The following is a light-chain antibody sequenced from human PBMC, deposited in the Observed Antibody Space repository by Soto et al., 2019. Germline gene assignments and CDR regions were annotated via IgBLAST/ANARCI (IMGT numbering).Light chain of an antibody. CDR2: STN. Sequence: QTVVTQEPSFSVSPGGTVTLTCGLSSGSVSTSYYPSWYQQTPGQAPRTLIFSTNTRASGVPERFSGSILGIKAALTITGAQEDEESDYYSELYMGSRIRVFGGWNKLTVL. V-gene: IGLV8-61*01. J-gene: IGLJ3*02. CDR1: SGSVSTSYY. CDR3: ELYMGSRIRV.